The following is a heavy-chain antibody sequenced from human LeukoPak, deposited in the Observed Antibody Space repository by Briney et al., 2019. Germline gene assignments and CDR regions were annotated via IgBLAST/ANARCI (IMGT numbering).Heavy chain of an antibody. CDR2: ISSSGSTI. J-gene: IGHJ5*02. D-gene: IGHD5-12*01. CDR3: ARDIVARRGGFDP. V-gene: IGHV3-11*01. CDR1: GXTXSDYX. Sequence: SGXTXSDYXXXXXRXAPGXXXEWVSYISSSGSTIYYADSVKGRFTISRDNAKNSLYLQMNSLRAEDTAVYYCARDIVARRGGFDPWGQGTLVTVSS.